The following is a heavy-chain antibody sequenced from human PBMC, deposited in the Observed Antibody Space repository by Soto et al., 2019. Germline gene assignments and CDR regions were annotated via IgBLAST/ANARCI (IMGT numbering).Heavy chain of an antibody. CDR3: ARVELFPRALLNDY. J-gene: IGHJ4*02. CDR1: VYTFTSYG. D-gene: IGHD3-10*01. Sequence: VKVSCKASVYTFTSYGISWVRQAPGQGLEWMGWISAYNGNTNYAQKLQGRVTMTTDTSTSTAYMELRSLRSDDTAVYYCARVELFPRALLNDYWGQGTLVTVSS. V-gene: IGHV1-18*04. CDR2: ISAYNGNT.